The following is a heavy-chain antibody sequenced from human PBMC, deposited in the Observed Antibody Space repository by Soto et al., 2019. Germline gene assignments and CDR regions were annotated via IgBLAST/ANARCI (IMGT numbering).Heavy chain of an antibody. Sequence: RLSCAASGFTVSSNYMSWVRQAPWKVLEWVSVIYSGGSTYYADSVKGRFTISRDNAKNSLYLQMNSLRAEDTAVYYCAKSFSPKFSGLIYYGMDVWGQGTTVTVSS. D-gene: IGHD3-10*01. J-gene: IGHJ6*02. CDR3: AKSFSPKFSGLIYYGMDV. CDR1: GFTVSSNY. CDR2: IYSGGST. V-gene: IGHV3-53*01.